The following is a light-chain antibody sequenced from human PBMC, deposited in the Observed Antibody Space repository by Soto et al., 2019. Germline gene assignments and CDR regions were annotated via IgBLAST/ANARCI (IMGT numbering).Light chain of an antibody. Sequence: QSVLTQPPSASGSPGQSVTISCTGTSSDVGGYHFVSWYQQHPGKAPKILIYEVSKRASGVPDRFSGSKSGNTASLTVSGLQPDDEADYYCNSYGGSTNVVFGGGTKLTVL. J-gene: IGLJ2*01. CDR1: SSDVGGYHF. CDR2: EVS. V-gene: IGLV2-8*01. CDR3: NSYGGSTNVV.